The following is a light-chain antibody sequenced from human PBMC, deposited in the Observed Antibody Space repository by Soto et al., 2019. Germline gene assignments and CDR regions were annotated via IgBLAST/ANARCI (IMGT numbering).Light chain of an antibody. Sequence: QAVVTQEPSLTVSPGRTVTLTCGSSTGAVTSGHYPYWFQQKPGQAPRTLIYDTSNKHSWTPARFSGSLLGGKAALTLSGAQPEDEAEYYCLLSYSGAREVFGGGTKVTVL. J-gene: IGLJ2*01. CDR2: DTS. V-gene: IGLV7-46*01. CDR1: TGAVTSGHY. CDR3: LLSYSGAREV.